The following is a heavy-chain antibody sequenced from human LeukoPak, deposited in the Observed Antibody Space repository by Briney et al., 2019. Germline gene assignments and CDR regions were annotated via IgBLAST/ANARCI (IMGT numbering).Heavy chain of an antibody. CDR1: GYSFTTYW. J-gene: IGHJ4*02. V-gene: IGHV5-51*01. CDR3: ARFAYGSDYFPGHY. Sequence: GESLKISCKASGYSFTTYWIAWVRQMPGKGLEWMGMIYPGDSDTRYSPSFQGQITISVDKSISIAYLQWSSLKASDTAMYYCARFAYGSDYFPGHYWGQGTLVTVSS. CDR2: IYPGDSDT. D-gene: IGHD3-22*01.